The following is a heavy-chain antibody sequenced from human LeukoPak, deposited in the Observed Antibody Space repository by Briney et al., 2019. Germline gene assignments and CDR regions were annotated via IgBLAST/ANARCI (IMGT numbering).Heavy chain of an antibody. V-gene: IGHV5-10-1*01. CDR1: GYSLTSYW. CDR2: IDPSDSYT. J-gene: IGHJ4*02. Sequence: RESLKISCKGSGYSLTSYWISWVRQMPGKGLEWMGRIDPSDSYTNYSPSFQGHVTISADKSISTAYLQWSTLKASDTAMYYCARQGHNFFDYWGQGTLVTVSS. CDR3: ARQGHNFFDY.